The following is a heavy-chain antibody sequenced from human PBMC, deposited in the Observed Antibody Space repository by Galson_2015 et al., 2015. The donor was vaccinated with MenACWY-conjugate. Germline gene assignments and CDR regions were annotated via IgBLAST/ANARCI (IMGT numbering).Heavy chain of an antibody. Sequence: SLRLSCAASGFTFNNYWMTWVCQAPGKGLEWVAYMSQDGSETYYVDSVKGRFTISRDNAKNSVYLQMNSLRAEDTAVYFCARGVYSYDYWGQGALVTVSS. V-gene: IGHV3-7*03. D-gene: IGHD5-18*01. J-gene: IGHJ4*02. CDR3: ARGVYSYDY. CDR2: MSQDGSET. CDR1: GFTFNNYW.